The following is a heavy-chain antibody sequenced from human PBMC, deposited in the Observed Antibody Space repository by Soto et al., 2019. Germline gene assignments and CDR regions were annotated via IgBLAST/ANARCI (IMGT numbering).Heavy chain of an antibody. CDR2: INHSGST. V-gene: IGHV4-34*01. CDR1: GGSFSGYY. Sequence: SETLSLTCAVYGGSFSGYYWSWIRQPPGKGLEWIGEINHSGSTNYNPSLKSRVTISVDTSKNQFSLKLSSVTAADTAVYYCARVTSSIRSIAVAGDFDYWGQGTLVTVSS. CDR3: ARVTSSIRSIAVAGDFDY. D-gene: IGHD6-19*01. J-gene: IGHJ4*02.